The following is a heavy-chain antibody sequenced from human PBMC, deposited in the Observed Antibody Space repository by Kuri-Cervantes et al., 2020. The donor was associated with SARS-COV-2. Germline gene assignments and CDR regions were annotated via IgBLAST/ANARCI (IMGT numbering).Heavy chain of an antibody. D-gene: IGHD3-22*01. V-gene: IGHV3-48*03. CDR1: GFTFSSYE. CDR3: ARGDSNGYLYYFDY. J-gene: IGHJ4*02. Sequence: GGSLILSCAASGFTFSSYEMNWVRQAPGKGLEWVSYISSSGSTIYYADSVKGRFTISRDNAKNSLYLQMNSLRAEDTAVYYCARGDSNGYLYYFDYWGQGTLVTVSS. CDR2: ISSSGSTI.